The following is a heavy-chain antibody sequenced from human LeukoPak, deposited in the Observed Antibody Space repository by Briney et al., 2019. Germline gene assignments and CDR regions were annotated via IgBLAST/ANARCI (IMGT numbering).Heavy chain of an antibody. Sequence: PGGSLRLSCAASGFSFSNYALSWVRQAPGKGLEWVSTVIASGRSTNNAASVKGRFTISRDNSDNTLYLHMNSLRAEDTALYFCAKHPGPYGANPFDSWGLGTLVTVSS. CDR1: GFSFSNYA. CDR2: VIASGRST. CDR3: AKHPGPYGANPFDS. J-gene: IGHJ4*02. V-gene: IGHV3-23*01. D-gene: IGHD4-23*01.